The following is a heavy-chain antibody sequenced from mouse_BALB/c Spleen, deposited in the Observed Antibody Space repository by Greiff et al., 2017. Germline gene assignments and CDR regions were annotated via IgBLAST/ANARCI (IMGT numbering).Heavy chain of an antibody. CDR2: INPYNDGT. CDR1: GYTFTSYV. J-gene: IGHJ4*01. V-gene: IGHV1-14*01. Sequence: VQLKQSGPELVKPGASVKMSCKASGYTFTSYVMHWVKQKPGQGLEWIGYINPYNDGTKYNEKFKGKATLTSDKSSSTAYMELSSLTSEDSAVYYCARYSSPYAMDYWGQGTSVTVSS. CDR3: ARYSSPYAMDY. D-gene: IGHD1-1*01.